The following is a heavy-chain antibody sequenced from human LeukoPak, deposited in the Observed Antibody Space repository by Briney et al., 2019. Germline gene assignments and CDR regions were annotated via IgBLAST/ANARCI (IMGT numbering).Heavy chain of an antibody. CDR1: GFTFSSYA. V-gene: IGHV3-30-3*01. Sequence: GGSLRLSCAASGFTFSSYAMHWVRQAPGKGLEGVAVISYDGTNKYYADSVKGRFTISRDNSKNTLYLQMNSLRAEDTAMYYCARDYDSSGYYIYYWGQGTLVTVSS. CDR2: ISYDGTNK. D-gene: IGHD3-22*01. J-gene: IGHJ4*02. CDR3: ARDYDSSGYYIYY.